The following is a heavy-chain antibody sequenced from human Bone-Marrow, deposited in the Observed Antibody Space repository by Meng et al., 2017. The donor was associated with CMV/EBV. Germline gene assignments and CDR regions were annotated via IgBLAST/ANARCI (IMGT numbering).Heavy chain of an antibody. CDR3: AKDNDSSGCLDY. D-gene: IGHD3-22*01. J-gene: IGHJ4*02. CDR2: ISWNSGSI. Sequence: SCAASGFTFDDYAMHWVRQAPGKGLEWVSGISWNSGSIGYADSVKGRITISRDNTKNSLDLQMNSLRAENMAVYYCAKDNDSSGCLDYWGQGTLVTVSS. CDR1: GFTFDDYA. V-gene: IGHV3-9*03.